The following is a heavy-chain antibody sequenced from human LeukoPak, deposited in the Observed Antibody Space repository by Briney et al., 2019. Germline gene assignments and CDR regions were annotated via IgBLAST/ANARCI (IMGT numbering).Heavy chain of an antibody. CDR3: ARVFGLAVAGGQNDY. CDR1: GYTFTSYG. D-gene: IGHD6-19*01. Sequence: GESLKISCKGSGYTFTSYGISWVRQAPGQGLEWMGWISAYNGNTNYAQKLQGRVTMTTDTSTSTAYMELRSLRSDDTAVYYCARVFGLAVAGGQNDYWGQGTLVTVSS. J-gene: IGHJ4*02. CDR2: ISAYNGNT. V-gene: IGHV1-18*01.